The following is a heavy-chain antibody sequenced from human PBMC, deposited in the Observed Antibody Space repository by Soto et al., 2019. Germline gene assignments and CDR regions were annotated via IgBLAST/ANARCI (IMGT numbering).Heavy chain of an antibody. V-gene: IGHV3-23*01. D-gene: IGHD6-13*01. CDR1: GFTFRTYA. J-gene: IGHJ6*02. CDR3: AKGVQQLVYHTGMDV. CDR2: IIGSGGST. Sequence: GGSLRLSCAASGFTFRTYAMNWVRQVPGKGLEWVSGIIGSGGSTYYADSVKGRFTISRDNSKNTLFLQMNRLRAEDTAIYFCAKGVQQLVYHTGMDVWGQGTTVTVSS.